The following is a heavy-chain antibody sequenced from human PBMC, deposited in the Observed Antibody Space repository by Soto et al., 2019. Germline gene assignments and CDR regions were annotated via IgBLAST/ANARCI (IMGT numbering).Heavy chain of an antibody. D-gene: IGHD6-6*01. V-gene: IGHV3-9*01. CDR3: AKDALRYSSSSMDV. Sequence: GGSLRLSCAASGFTFDDYAMHWVRQAPGKGLEWVSGISWNSGSIGYADSVKGRFTISRDNAKNSLYLKMNSLRADDTALYYCAKDALRYSSSSMDVWGKGTTVTVSS. J-gene: IGHJ6*04. CDR2: ISWNSGSI. CDR1: GFTFDDYA.